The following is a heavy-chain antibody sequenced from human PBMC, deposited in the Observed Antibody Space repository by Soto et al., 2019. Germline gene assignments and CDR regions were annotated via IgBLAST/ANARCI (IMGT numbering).Heavy chain of an antibody. CDR2: IKQDGSER. CDR3: ARDGGEVIPAAIGGGYGMDV. D-gene: IGHD2-2*01. Sequence: GGSLRLSCAASGFTFSNYWMNWVRQAPGKGLEWVANIKQDGSERYYADSVKGRFTISRDNANNSLYLQMDSLRVEDTTVYYCARDGGEVIPAAIGGGYGMDVWGQGTTVTVSS. CDR1: GFTFSNYW. V-gene: IGHV3-7*01. J-gene: IGHJ6*02.